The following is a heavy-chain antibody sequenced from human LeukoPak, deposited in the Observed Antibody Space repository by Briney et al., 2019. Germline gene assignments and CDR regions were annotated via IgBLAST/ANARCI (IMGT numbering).Heavy chain of an antibody. CDR2: ISSSSYI. D-gene: IGHD5-24*01. CDR3: ARDGDGYNLA. J-gene: IGHJ5*02. CDR1: GFTFRSYG. Sequence: GGSLRLSCAASGFTFRSYGMHWVRQAPGKGLEWVSSISSSSYIYYADSVKGRFTISRDNAKNSLYLQMNSLRAEDTAVYYCARDGDGYNLAWGQGTLVTVSS. V-gene: IGHV3-21*01.